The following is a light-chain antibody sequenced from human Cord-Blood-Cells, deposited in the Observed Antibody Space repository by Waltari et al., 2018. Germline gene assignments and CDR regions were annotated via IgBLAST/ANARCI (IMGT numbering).Light chain of an antibody. CDR1: QSLLHSNGYNY. V-gene: IGKV2-28*01. J-gene: IGKJ4*01. Sequence: DIVMTQSPLSLPVTPGEPASISCRSSQSLLHSNGYNYLDWYLQKPVQSPQLLIYLGSNRASGVPDRFSGSGSGTDFTLKISRVEAEDVGVYYCMQALQTPPPTFGGGTKVEIK. CDR2: LGS. CDR3: MQALQTPPPT.